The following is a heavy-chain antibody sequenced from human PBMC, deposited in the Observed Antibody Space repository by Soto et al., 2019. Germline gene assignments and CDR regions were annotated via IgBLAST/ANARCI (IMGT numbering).Heavy chain of an antibody. D-gene: IGHD3-22*01. CDR2: IYHSGNT. Sequence: QLQLQESGSGLVKPSQTLSLTCAVSGGSISSGGYSWSWVRQPPGKGLEWIGYIYHSGNTYYNPSLKSRVTRSVGRSKNQFSLKLSSVTAADTAVYYCARCCYYDSSGYYYPNWFDPWGQGTLVTVSS. CDR3: ARCCYYDSSGYYYPNWFDP. J-gene: IGHJ5*02. CDR1: GGSISSGGYS. V-gene: IGHV4-30-2*01.